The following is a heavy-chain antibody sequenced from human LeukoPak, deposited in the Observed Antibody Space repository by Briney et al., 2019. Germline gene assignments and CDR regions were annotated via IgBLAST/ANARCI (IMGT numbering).Heavy chain of an antibody. CDR3: ARRTYYYGSGSYPFDY. D-gene: IGHD3-10*01. Sequence: GESLKISCKASGFSFTNHWIGWVRQMPGKGLEWMGIMYPGDSDTRYSPSFQGQVIISADKSISAAYLQWSRLKASDTGIYYCARRTYYYGSGSYPFDYWGQGTRVTVSA. V-gene: IGHV5-51*01. CDR2: MYPGDSDT. J-gene: IGHJ4*02. CDR1: GFSFTNHW.